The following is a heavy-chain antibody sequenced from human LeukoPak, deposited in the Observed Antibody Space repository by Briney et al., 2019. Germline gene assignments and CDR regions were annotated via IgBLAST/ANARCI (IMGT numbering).Heavy chain of an antibody. CDR1: GFTFSSYS. V-gene: IGHV3-21*01. D-gene: IGHD3-9*01. J-gene: IGHJ6*02. CDR3: AREPVLRHFDWLSGDCGMDV. CDR2: ISSSSSYI. Sequence: GSLRLSCAASGFTFSSYSMNWVRQAPGKGLEWVSSISSSSSYIYYADSVKGRFTISRDNAKNSLYLQMNSLRAEDTAVYYCAREPVLRHFDWLSGDCGMDVWGQGTLVTVSS.